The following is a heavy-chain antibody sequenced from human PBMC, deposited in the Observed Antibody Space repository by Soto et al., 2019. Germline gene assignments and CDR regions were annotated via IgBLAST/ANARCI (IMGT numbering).Heavy chain of an antibody. CDR1: GFTFSSYA. CDR2: ISSNGGST. V-gene: IGHV3-64*02. J-gene: IGHJ4*02. Sequence: GSLRLSCAASGFTFSSYAMHWVRQAPGKGLEYVSAISSNGGSTYYADSVKGRFTISRDNSKNTLYLQMGSLRAEDMAVYYCARGDSSGYYVDYWGQGTLVTVSS. D-gene: IGHD3-22*01. CDR3: ARGDSSGYYVDY.